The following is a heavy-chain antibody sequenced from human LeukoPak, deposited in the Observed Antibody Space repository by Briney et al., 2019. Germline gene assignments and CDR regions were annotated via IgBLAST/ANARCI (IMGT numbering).Heavy chain of an antibody. V-gene: IGHV3-48*04. CDR3: ARAPETLLSPGRGYYYMDV. CDR1: GFTFSSYS. D-gene: IGHD3-10*01. CDR2: ISSSSSTI. J-gene: IGHJ6*03. Sequence: GGSLRLSCAASGFTFSSYSMNWVRQAPGKGLEWVSYISSSSSTIYYADSVKGRFTISRDNAKNSLYLQMNSLRAEDTAVYYCARAPETLLSPGRGYYYMDVWGKGTTVTVSS.